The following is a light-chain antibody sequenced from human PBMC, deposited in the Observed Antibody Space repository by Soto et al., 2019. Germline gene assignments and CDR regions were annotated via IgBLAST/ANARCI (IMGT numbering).Light chain of an antibody. CDR1: QNIGGW. CDR3: QHYQHYPFT. Sequence: DIQMTQSPSTLSASVGDRVTITCRASQNIGGWLAWYQQKPGKAPNLLIHKTSTLQSGVPLRFSGSGSGTEFTLTISSLQPDDSAAYYCQHYQHYPFTFGGGTKVEIK. CDR2: KTS. J-gene: IGKJ4*01. V-gene: IGKV1-5*03.